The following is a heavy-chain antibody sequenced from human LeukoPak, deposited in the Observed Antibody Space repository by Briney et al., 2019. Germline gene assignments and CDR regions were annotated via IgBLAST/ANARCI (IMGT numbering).Heavy chain of an antibody. D-gene: IGHD6-13*01. CDR3: ARVNRVQQLVRYYYYMDV. Sequence: SETLSLTCTVSGGSISSYYWSWIRQPAGKGLEWIGRIYTSGSTNYNPSLKGRGTMSVDTSKNQFSLKLSSVTAADTAVYYCARVNRVQQLVRYYYYMDVWGKGTTVTVSS. J-gene: IGHJ6*03. CDR1: GGSISSYY. CDR2: IYTSGST. V-gene: IGHV4-4*07.